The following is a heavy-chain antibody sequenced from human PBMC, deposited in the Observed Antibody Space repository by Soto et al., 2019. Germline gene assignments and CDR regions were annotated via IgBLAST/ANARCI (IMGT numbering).Heavy chain of an antibody. V-gene: IGHV3-21*01. D-gene: IGHD3-22*01. Sequence: GSLRLSCAASGFTFSSYSMNWVRQAPGKGLEWVSSISSSSSYIYYADSVKGRFTISRDNAKNSLYLQMNSLRAEDTAVYYCARAYYYDSSGYYSSTQAFDLWGQGTMVTVSS. CDR2: ISSSSSYI. J-gene: IGHJ3*01. CDR1: GFTFSSYS. CDR3: ARAYYYDSSGYYSSTQAFDL.